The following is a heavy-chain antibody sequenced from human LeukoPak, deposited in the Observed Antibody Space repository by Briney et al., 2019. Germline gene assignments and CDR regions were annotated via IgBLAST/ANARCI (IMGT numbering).Heavy chain of an antibody. J-gene: IGHJ4*02. CDR3: ARDRSVGVLPAPPFDF. Sequence: SETLSLTCTVSGGSISGYYWNWIRQPAGKGLEWIGRIFHSGSTNYNPSLNSRVTISADTSKNQFSLTLTSVTAADTAVYYCARDRSVGVLPAPPFDFWGQGTLVTVSS. V-gene: IGHV4-4*07. CDR2: IFHSGST. D-gene: IGHD6-6*01. CDR1: GGSISGYY.